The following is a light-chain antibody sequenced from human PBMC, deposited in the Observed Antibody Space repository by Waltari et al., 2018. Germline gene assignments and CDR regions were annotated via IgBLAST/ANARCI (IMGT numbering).Light chain of an antibody. J-gene: IGLJ1*01. CDR1: SSNIGAGYD. CDR3: QSYDSSLSAYV. Sequence: QSVLTQPPSVSGAPGQRVTISCTGSSSNIGAGYDVFWYQQLPGTAPKLLIFGNSNRPSGVPDRFSGSKSGTSASLAITGLQAEDEADYSCQSYDSSLSAYVFGPGTKVTV. V-gene: IGLV1-40*01. CDR2: GNS.